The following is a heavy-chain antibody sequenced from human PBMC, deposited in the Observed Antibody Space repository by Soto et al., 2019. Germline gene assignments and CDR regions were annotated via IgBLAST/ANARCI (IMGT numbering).Heavy chain of an antibody. J-gene: IGHJ4*02. CDR3: AREYCSSTSCPRVFDY. Sequence: QVQLVESGGGVVQPGRSLRLSCAASGFTFSSYGMHWVRQAPGKGLEWVAVIWYDGSNKYYADSVKGRFTISRDNSKNXLYLQMNSLRAEDTAVYYCAREYCSSTSCPRVFDYWGQGTLVTVSS. D-gene: IGHD2-2*01. CDR2: IWYDGSNK. V-gene: IGHV3-33*01. CDR1: GFTFSSYG.